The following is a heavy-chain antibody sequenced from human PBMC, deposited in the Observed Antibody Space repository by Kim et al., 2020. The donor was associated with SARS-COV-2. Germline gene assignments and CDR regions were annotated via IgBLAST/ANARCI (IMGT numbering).Heavy chain of an antibody. CDR3: AREGGPTGHFDY. CDR1: GGSISSGGYS. CDR2: IYNSGST. D-gene: IGHD3-16*01. V-gene: IGHV4-30-2*01. Sequence: SETLSLTCAVSGGSISSGGYSWSWIRQPPGKGLEWIGYIYNSGSTYYNPSLKSRVTISVDRSKNQFSLKLSSVTAADTAVYYCAREGGPTGHFDYWGQGTLVTVSS. J-gene: IGHJ4*02.